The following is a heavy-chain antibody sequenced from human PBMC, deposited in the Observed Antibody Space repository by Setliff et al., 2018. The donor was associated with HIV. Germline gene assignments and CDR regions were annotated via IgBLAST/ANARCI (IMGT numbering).Heavy chain of an antibody. D-gene: IGHD1-26*01. V-gene: IGHV3-48*01. J-gene: IGHJ3*02. Sequence: PGGSLRLSCAASGFTFSAYRMNWVRQAPGKGLEWVSSISSSGNTRYYADSVKGRFTISRDNAKNSLYLQMNSLGAEDTAVYYCARDTAYFFDIWGQGTMVTVSS. CDR3: ARDTAYFFDI. CDR2: ISSSGNTR. CDR1: GFTFSAYR.